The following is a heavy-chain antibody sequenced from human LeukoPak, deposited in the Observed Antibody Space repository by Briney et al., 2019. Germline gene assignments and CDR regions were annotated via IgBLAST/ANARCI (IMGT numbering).Heavy chain of an antibody. CDR1: GYTLTELS. CDR3: ATEGKMVRGVYTDY. V-gene: IGHV1-24*01. D-gene: IGHD3-10*01. J-gene: IGHJ4*02. CDR2: FDPEDGET. Sequence: ASVKVSCKVSGYTLTELSMHWVRQAPGKGLEWMGRFDPEDGETIYAQKFQGRVIMTADTPTDTVYMELSSLRSEDTAVYYCATEGKMVRGVYTDYWGQGTLVTVSS.